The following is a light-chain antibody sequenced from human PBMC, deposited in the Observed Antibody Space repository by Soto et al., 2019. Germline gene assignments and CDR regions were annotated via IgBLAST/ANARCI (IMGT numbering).Light chain of an antibody. V-gene: IGLV2-14*01. Sequence: QSALTQPASVSGSPGQSITISCTGTSSDVGGYNYVSWYQQHPGKAPKLMIYEVNNRPSGFSNRFSGSKSGNTASLTISGLQAEDEADYYCSSYTSSSTLYVFGTGTKLTVL. CDR2: EVN. J-gene: IGLJ1*01. CDR1: SSDVGGYNY. CDR3: SSYTSSSTLYV.